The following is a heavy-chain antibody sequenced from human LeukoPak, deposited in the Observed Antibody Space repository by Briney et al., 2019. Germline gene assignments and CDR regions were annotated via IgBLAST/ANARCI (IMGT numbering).Heavy chain of an antibody. CDR3: ASSREGATFAFDI. CDR1: GFTFSSYS. CDR2: ISSSSSYI. V-gene: IGHV3-21*04. J-gene: IGHJ3*02. D-gene: IGHD1-26*01. Sequence: GGSLRLSCAASGFTFSSYSMNWVRQAPGKGLEWVSAISSSSSYIYYAESVEGRFTISRDNAKTSLYLQMNSLRDEDTAVYYCASSREGATFAFDIWGQGTMVTVSS.